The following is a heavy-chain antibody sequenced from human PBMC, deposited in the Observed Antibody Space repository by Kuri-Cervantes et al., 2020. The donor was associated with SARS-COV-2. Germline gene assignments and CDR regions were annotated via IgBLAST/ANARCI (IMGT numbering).Heavy chain of an antibody. Sequence: GESLKISCAASGFTVSSNYMSWARQAPGKGLEWVSVIYSGGSTYYADSVKGRFTISRDNSKNTLYLQMNSLRAEDTAVYYCAKGIAVAGTGGFDYWGQGTLVTVSS. CDR2: IYSGGST. V-gene: IGHV3-53*05. D-gene: IGHD6-19*01. J-gene: IGHJ4*02. CDR1: GFTVSSNY. CDR3: AKGIAVAGTGGFDY.